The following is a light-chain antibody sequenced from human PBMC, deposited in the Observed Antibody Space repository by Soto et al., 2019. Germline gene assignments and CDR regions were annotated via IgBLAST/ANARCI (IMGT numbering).Light chain of an antibody. CDR1: SSDVGYYNR. Sequence: QSALTQPPSVSGSPGQSVTISCTGTSSDVGYYNRVSWYQQPPGTAPKLMIYEVSNRPSGVPDRFSGSKSGNTASLTISGLQAEYEADYYCSSYATSTAYVFGGGTKLTVL. J-gene: IGLJ1*01. CDR2: EVS. V-gene: IGLV2-18*02. CDR3: SSYATSTAYV.